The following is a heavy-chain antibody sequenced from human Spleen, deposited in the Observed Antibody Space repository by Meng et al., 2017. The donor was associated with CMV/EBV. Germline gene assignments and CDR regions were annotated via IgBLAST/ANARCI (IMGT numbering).Heavy chain of an antibody. CDR1: GFTFSSYA. CDR3: AKDPRYDFWSGYFSY. CDR2: ISGSGGST. J-gene: IGHJ4*02. D-gene: IGHD3-3*01. Sequence: VHLWEFGGGLVQPGGSLRLACAASGFTFSSYAMRWVRQAPGKGLEWVSAISGSGGSTYYADSVKGRFTISRDNSKNTLYLQMNSLRAEDTAVYYCAKDPRYDFWSGYFSYWGQGTLVTVSS. V-gene: IGHV3-23*01.